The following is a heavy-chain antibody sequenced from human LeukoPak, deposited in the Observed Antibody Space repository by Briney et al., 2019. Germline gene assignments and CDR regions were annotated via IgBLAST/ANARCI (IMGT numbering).Heavy chain of an antibody. CDR1: GFTFSSYG. CDR2: ISGSGGST. CDR3: AKDLHYGSADY. D-gene: IGHD3-10*01. J-gene: IGHJ4*02. V-gene: IGHV3-23*01. Sequence: GGTLRLSCAASGFTFSSYGMSWVRQAPGKGLEWVSAISGSGGSTYYAASVKGRFTISRDNSKNTLFLQMNSLRAEDTAVYYCAKDLHYGSADYWGQGTLVTVSS.